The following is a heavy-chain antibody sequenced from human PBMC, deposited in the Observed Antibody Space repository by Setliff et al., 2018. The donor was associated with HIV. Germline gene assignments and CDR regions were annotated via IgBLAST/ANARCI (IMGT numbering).Heavy chain of an antibody. CDR2: IKSDGSST. J-gene: IGHJ4*02. V-gene: IGHV3-74*03. Sequence: AGSLRLSCAGSGFTFSNYWMHWVRQAPGKGLVWVSRIKSDGSSTTYADSVKGRFTISRDNAKNTLYLQMDSLRAEDTAVYYCARDPAPYGDFDYWGQGTLVTVSS. D-gene: IGHD4-17*01. CDR1: GFTFSNYW. CDR3: ARDPAPYGDFDY.